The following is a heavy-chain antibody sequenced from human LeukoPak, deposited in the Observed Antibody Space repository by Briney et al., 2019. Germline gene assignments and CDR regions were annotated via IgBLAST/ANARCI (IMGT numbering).Heavy chain of an antibody. CDR1: GLTFSGSA. J-gene: IGHJ6*02. CDR3: AKGRVGANGYYYYGMDV. Sequence: GGSLRLSCAASGLTFSGSAMDWVRQASGKGLEWIGRIRSKTNNYATTYAASVKGRFTISRDDSQNTAYLQMNSLKTEDTAVYYCAKGRVGANGYYYYGMDVWGQGTTVTVSS. CDR2: IRSKTNNYAT. D-gene: IGHD1-26*01. V-gene: IGHV3-73*01.